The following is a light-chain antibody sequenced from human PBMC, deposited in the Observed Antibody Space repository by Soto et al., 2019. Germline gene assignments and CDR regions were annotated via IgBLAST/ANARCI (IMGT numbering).Light chain of an antibody. J-gene: IGKJ1*01. CDR1: QSVDSN. Sequence: EIVMTQSPATLSVSPGERATLSCRASQSVDSNLAWYQQKPGQAPRILIYGVSTRATGIPATFSGSGSGTELTLTISSLQSEDFAVYYCQQYNCWPRTCGQGTKVEI. V-gene: IGKV3-15*01. CDR3: QQYNCWPRT. CDR2: GVS.